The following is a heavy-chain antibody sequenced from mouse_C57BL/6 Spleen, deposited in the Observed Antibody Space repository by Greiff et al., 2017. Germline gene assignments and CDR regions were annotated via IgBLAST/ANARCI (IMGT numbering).Heavy chain of an antibody. CDR1: GYTFTSYW. V-gene: IGHV1-69*01. J-gene: IGHJ4*01. CDR3: APYGSSHAMDY. Sequence: VQLQQPGAELVMPGASVKLSCKASGYTFTSYWMHWVKQRPGQGLEWIGEIDPSDSYTNYNQKFKGKSTLTVDKSSSTAYMQLSSLTSEDSAVYYCAPYGSSHAMDYWGQGTSVTVPS. CDR2: IDPSDSYT. D-gene: IGHD1-1*01.